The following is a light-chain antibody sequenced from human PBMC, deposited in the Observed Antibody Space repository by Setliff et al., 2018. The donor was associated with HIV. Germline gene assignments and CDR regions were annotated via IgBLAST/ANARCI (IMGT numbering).Light chain of an antibody. Sequence: QSVLTQPAPLSGSPGQSITISCTGTSRDVGGYNYVSWYQQHPGKAPKLIIYEVRNRPSGVSNRFSGSKSGNTASLTISGLQTEDEADYYCSSYAISNTLPFGTGTKVTVL. J-gene: IGLJ1*01. V-gene: IGLV2-14*01. CDR3: SSYAISNTLP. CDR1: SRDVGGYNY. CDR2: EVR.